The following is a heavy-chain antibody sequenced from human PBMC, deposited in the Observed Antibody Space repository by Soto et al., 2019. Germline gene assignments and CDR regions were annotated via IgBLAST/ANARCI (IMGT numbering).Heavy chain of an antibody. V-gene: IGHV4-30-4*01. Sequence: QVQLQESGPGLVKPSQTLSLTCTVSGGSISSGDYYWSWIRQPPGKGLEWIGYIYYIGSTYYNPSLKSRVTISVDTSKNQFSLKLSSVTAADTAVYYCARATIFGVVIFDYWGQGTLVTVSS. CDR2: IYYIGST. CDR1: GGSISSGDYY. D-gene: IGHD3-3*01. CDR3: ARATIFGVVIFDY. J-gene: IGHJ4*02.